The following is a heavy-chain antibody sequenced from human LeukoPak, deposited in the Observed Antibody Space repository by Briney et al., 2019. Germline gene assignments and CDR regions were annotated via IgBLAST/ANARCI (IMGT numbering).Heavy chain of an antibody. CDR1: GGSFSGYY. CDR2: INHSGST. V-gene: IGHV4-34*01. D-gene: IGHD4-23*01. Sequence: SETLSLTCAVYGGSFSGYYWSWIRQPPGKGLEWIGEINHSGSTNYNPSLKSRVTISVDTSKNQFSLKLSSVTAADTAVYYCAREQVVTRYFDLWGRGTLVTVSS. J-gene: IGHJ2*01. CDR3: AREQVVTRYFDL.